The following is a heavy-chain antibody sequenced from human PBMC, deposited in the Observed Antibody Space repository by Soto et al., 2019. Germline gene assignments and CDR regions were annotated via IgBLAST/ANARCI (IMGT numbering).Heavy chain of an antibody. Sequence: EVQLLESGGGLVQRGGSLRLSCAASGFTFSSYTMTWVRQAPGKGLEWVSGITGSGGLTYYVDSVKGRFTISRDNSKNMLFLQMNSLRDEDTAVYFCAEVQVRGQWMGPTGDLDHWGQGTLVTVSS. J-gene: IGHJ4*02. D-gene: IGHD6-19*01. CDR2: ITGSGGLT. CDR3: AEVQVRGQWMGPTGDLDH. V-gene: IGHV3-23*01. CDR1: GFTFSSYT.